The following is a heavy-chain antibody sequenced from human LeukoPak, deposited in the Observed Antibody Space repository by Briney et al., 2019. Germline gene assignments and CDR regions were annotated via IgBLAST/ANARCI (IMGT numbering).Heavy chain of an antibody. CDR3: ARGTSTGWELLGAFDI. J-gene: IGHJ3*02. Sequence: GGSLRLSCAASGFTFSSYSMNWVRQAPGKGLEWVSSISSSSSYIYYADSVKGRFTISRDNARNSLYLQMNSLRAEDTAVYYCARGTSTGWELLGAFDIWGQGTMVTVSS. D-gene: IGHD1-26*01. CDR1: GFTFSSYS. CDR2: ISSSSSYI. V-gene: IGHV3-21*01.